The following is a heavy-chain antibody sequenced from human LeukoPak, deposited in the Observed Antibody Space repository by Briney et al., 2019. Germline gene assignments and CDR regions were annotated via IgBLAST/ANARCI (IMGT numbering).Heavy chain of an antibody. CDR2: TSYDGSNK. Sequence: GGSLRLSCAVSGLTFSSSWMDWVRQAPGKGLEWVAVTSYDGSNKYYADSVKGRFTISRDNSKNTLYLQMNSLRAEDTAVYYCARDGENYYDSSGSLGYWGQGTLVTVSS. D-gene: IGHD3-22*01. CDR3: ARDGENYYDSSGSLGY. J-gene: IGHJ4*02. V-gene: IGHV3-30*03. CDR1: GLTFSSSW.